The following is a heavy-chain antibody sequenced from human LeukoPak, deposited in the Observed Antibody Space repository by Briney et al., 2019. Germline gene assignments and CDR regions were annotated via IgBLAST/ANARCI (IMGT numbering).Heavy chain of an antibody. CDR1: GFTFSSYA. Sequence: GGSLRLSCAASGFTFSSYAMHWVRQAPGKGLEWVANIREDGGKQNYVDSVKGRFTISRDNAKSSVYLQLNSLRADDTAIYYCAKTYGGSYYMNYYYYMDVWGKGTTVTVSS. CDR2: IREDGGKQ. V-gene: IGHV3-7*01. J-gene: IGHJ6*03. D-gene: IGHD1-26*01. CDR3: AKTYGGSYYMNYYYYMDV.